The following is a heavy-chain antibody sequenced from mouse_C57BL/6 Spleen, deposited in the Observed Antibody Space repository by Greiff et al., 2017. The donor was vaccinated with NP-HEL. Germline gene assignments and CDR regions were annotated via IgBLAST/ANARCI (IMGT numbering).Heavy chain of an antibody. D-gene: IGHD1-1*01. CDR2: IWSDGST. V-gene: IGHV2-6-1*01. Sequence: VKVVESGPGLVAPSQSLSITCTVSGFSLTSYGVHWVRQPPGQGLEWLVVIWSDGSTTYNSALKSRLSISKDNSKSQVFLKMNSLQTDDTAMYYCARHGDYGSSYGYFDVWGTGTTVTVSS. CDR3: ARHGDYGSSYGYFDV. CDR1: GFSLTSYG. J-gene: IGHJ1*03.